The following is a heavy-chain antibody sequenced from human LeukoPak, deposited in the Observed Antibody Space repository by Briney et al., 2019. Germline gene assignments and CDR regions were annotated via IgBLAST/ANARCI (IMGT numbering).Heavy chain of an antibody. D-gene: IGHD3-22*01. V-gene: IGHV3-23*01. CDR1: GITLSNYG. CDR2: ISDSGGNT. Sequence: PGGSLRLSCAVSGITLSNYGMSWVRQAPGKGLEWVAGISDSGGNTKYADSVKGRFIISRDNAKNSLSLQMNSLRAEDTAVYYCARDSGYYYDSSCLDIWGQGTMVTVSS. J-gene: IGHJ3*02. CDR3: ARDSGYYYDSSCLDI.